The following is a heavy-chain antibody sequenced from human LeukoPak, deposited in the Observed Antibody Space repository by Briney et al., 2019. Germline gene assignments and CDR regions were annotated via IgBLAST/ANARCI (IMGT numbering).Heavy chain of an antibody. V-gene: IGHV1-69*11. CDR3: ARDPPHLCSSTSCFGDY. CDR2: IIPILGTA. Sequence: ASVKVSCKASGGTFSSYAISWVRQAPGQGLEWMGRIIPILGTANYAQKFQGRVTITADESTSTAYMELRSLRSDDTAVYYCARDPPHLCSSTSCFGDYWGQGTLVTVSS. CDR1: GGTFSSYA. D-gene: IGHD2-2*01. J-gene: IGHJ4*02.